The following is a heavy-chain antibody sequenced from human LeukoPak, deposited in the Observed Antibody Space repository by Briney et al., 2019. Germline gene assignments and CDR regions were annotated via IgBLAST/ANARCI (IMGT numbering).Heavy chain of an antibody. Sequence: SETLSLTCAVSGGSISSSNWWSWVRQPPEKGLQWIGEIYHSGSTNYNPSLKSRVTISVDKSKNQFSLKLSSVTAADTAVYYCARISSGWGFDYWGQGTLVTVSS. D-gene: IGHD6-19*01. CDR2: IYHSGST. CDR3: ARISSGWGFDY. CDR1: GGSISSSNW. J-gene: IGHJ4*02. V-gene: IGHV4-4*02.